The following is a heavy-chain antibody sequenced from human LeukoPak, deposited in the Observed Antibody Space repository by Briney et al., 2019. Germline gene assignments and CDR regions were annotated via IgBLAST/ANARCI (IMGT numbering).Heavy chain of an antibody. CDR1: GYSFTSYW. D-gene: IGHD3-10*01. CDR3: ASLSGYGSGSYQYYFDY. V-gene: IGHV5-51*01. J-gene: IGHJ4*02. Sequence: GESLKISCKGSGYSFTSYWIGWVRQMPGKGLEWMGIIYPGDSDTRYSPSFQGQVTTSADKSISTAYLQWSSLKASDTAMYYCASLSGYGSGSYQYYFDYWGQGTLVTVSS. CDR2: IYPGDSDT.